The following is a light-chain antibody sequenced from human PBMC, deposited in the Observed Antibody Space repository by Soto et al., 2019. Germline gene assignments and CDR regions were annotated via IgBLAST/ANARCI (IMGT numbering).Light chain of an antibody. CDR2: ASS. V-gene: IGKV1-27*01. Sequence: DIQMTQSPSSLSASAGDKVTITCRASQGIRNNLAWYQQKPGKVPTLLIYASSTLQSGVPSRFSGSGSGTDFTLTISSLQPEDVATYYGQKYYSVPFTFGPGTKVEIK. J-gene: IGKJ3*01. CDR1: QGIRNN. CDR3: QKYYSVPFT.